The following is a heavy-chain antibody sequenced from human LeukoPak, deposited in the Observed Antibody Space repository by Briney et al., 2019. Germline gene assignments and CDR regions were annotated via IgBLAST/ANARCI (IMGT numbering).Heavy chain of an antibody. V-gene: IGHV4-39*01. CDR1: GGSISSSSDD. J-gene: IGHJ6*02. CDR2: IYYSGRT. D-gene: IGHD4-17*01. CDR3: ARHAATVTTQMDV. Sequence: PSETLSPTCTVSGGSISSSSDDWGWIRQPPGKGLEWIGSIYYSGRTYSNPSLKSRVTISVDTSKSQFSLKLSSVTAADTALYYCARHAATVTTQMDVWGQGTTVTVSS.